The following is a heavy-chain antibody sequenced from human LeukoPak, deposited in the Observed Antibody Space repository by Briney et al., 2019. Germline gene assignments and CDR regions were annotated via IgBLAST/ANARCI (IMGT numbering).Heavy chain of an antibody. Sequence: GGSLRLSCAASGFTFSGFVMHWVRQASGKGLEWVGRIRTKANSYATEYAASVKGRFTISRDDSKNTGYLQMNSLRAEDTAVYYCAESGRAADWGQGTLVTVSS. CDR2: IRTKANSYAT. CDR3: AESGRAAD. CDR1: GFTFSGFV. J-gene: IGHJ4*02. V-gene: IGHV3-73*01. D-gene: IGHD3-10*01.